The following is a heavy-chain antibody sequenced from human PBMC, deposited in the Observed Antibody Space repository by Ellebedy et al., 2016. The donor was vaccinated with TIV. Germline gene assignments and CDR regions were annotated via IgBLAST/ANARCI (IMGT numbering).Heavy chain of an antibody. V-gene: IGHV3-9*01. CDR1: GFTFDDYA. CDR2: ISWNSGSI. CDR3: AKGAKGAPYINYYFDY. Sequence: GGSLRLXXAASGFTFDDYAMHWVRQAPGKGLEWVSGISWNSGSIGYADSVKGRFTISRDNAKNSLYLQMNSLRAEDTALYYCAKGAKGAPYINYYFDYWGQGTLVTVSS. J-gene: IGHJ4*02. D-gene: IGHD3-16*01.